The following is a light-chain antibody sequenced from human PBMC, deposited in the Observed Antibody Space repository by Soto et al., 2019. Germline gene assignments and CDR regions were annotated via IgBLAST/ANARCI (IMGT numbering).Light chain of an antibody. CDR3: QEYDNFPFT. Sequence: DIRMTQSPSSLSASVGDRVTITCQASQDITSNLNWFQQKSGKAPRLLVYDASNLETGVTSRFSGGGSGTDFTFTIRSLQPEDTATYFCQEYDNFPFTFGPGTKVDI. V-gene: IGKV1-33*01. CDR2: DAS. CDR1: QDITSN. J-gene: IGKJ3*01.